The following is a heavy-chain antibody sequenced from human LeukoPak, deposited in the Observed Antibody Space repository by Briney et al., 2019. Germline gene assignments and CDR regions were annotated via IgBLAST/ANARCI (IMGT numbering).Heavy chain of an antibody. CDR1: GGTFSSYA. Sequence: SVKVSCKASGGTFSSYAISWVRQAPGQGLEWMGRIIPILGIANYAQKFQGRVTITADKSTSTAYMELSSLRSEDTAVYYCARGDSSIIDPWGQGTLSPSPQ. CDR2: IIPILGIA. J-gene: IGHJ5*02. CDR3: ARGDSSIIDP. V-gene: IGHV1-69*04. D-gene: IGHD3-22*01.